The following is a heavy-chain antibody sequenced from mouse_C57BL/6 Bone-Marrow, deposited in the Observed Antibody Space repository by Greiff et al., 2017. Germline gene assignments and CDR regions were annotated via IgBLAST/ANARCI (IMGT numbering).Heavy chain of an antibody. Sequence: EVKLVESGGDLVKPGGSLKLSCAASGFTFSSYGMSWVRQTPDKRLEWVATISSGGSNTYYPDSVKGRFTIARDNAQNTLYLQMSSLKSEDTVMYYCARQIYYDYDYAMDYWGQGTSVTVSS. CDR2: ISSGGSNT. CDR3: ARQIYYDYDYAMDY. J-gene: IGHJ4*01. D-gene: IGHD2-4*01. V-gene: IGHV5-6*01. CDR1: GFTFSSYG.